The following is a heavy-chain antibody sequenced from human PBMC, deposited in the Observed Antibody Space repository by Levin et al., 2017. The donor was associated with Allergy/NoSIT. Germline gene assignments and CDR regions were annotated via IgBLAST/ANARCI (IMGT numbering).Heavy chain of an antibody. CDR2: IYYSGST. Sequence: SQTLSLTCTVSGGSISSGGYYWSWIRQHPGKGLEWIGYIYYSGSTYYNPSLKSRVTISVDTSKNQFSLKLSSVTAADTAVYYCARVNDYYYYFDYWGQGTLVTVSS. CDR1: GGSISSGGYY. D-gene: IGHD1-26*01. CDR3: ARVNDYYYYFDY. J-gene: IGHJ4*02. V-gene: IGHV4-31*02.